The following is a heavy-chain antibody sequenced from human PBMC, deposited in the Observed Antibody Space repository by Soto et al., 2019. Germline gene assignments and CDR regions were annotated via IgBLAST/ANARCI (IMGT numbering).Heavy chain of an antibody. V-gene: IGHV3-33*01. J-gene: IGHJ6*02. CDR2: IWYDGSNK. D-gene: IGHD6-6*01. CDR1: GFTFSSYG. Sequence: QVQLVESGGGVVQPGRSLRLSCAASGFTFSSYGMHWVRQAPGKGLEWVAVIWYDGSNKYYADSVKGRFTISRDNSKNTLYLRMNSLGAEDTAVYYCARGGSSSSRFDYASCGMDVWGQGTTVTVSS. CDR3: ARGGSSSSRFDYASCGMDV.